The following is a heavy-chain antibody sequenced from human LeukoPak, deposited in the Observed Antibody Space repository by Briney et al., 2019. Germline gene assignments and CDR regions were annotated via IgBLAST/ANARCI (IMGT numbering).Heavy chain of an antibody. J-gene: IGHJ4*02. CDR1: GYSFTSHW. D-gene: IGHD5-12*01. CDR2: IYPGDFDT. Sequence: GESLMISCKGSGYSFTSHWIGWVRQMPGKGLEWMGIIYPGDFDTRYSPSFQGQVTISADKSISTAYLQWSSLKASDTAMYYCARVSTPSAYDPFDFWGQASLLSVSS. V-gene: IGHV5-51*01. CDR3: ARVSTPSAYDPFDF.